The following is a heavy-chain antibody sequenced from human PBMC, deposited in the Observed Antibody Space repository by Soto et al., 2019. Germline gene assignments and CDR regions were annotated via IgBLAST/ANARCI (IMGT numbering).Heavy chain of an antibody. CDR3: AREPGSGRDGNWPYWYFDL. CDR2: INPSGGST. J-gene: IGHJ2*01. CDR1: GYTFTSYY. D-gene: IGHD3-10*01. Sequence: GASVKVSCKASGYTFTSYYMHWVRQAPGQGLEWMGIINPSGGSTSYAQKFQGRVTMTRDTSTSTVYMELSSLRSEDTAVYYCAREPGSGRDGNWPYWYFDLWGRGTLVTVSS. V-gene: IGHV1-46*01.